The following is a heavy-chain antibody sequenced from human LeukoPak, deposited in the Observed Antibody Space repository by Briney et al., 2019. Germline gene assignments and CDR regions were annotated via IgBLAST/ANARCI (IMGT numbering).Heavy chain of an antibody. V-gene: IGHV3-48*03. J-gene: IGHJ4*02. CDR1: GFIFRSYE. CDR3: AREKDSYGWWGGLY. CDR2: ISCSGSTI. D-gene: IGHD5-18*01. Sequence: GGSLSLSCAASGFIFRSYEMQWVRQARGKGLEGVSYISCSGSTIYYADSVKGRFTISRDNAKDSLDLQMNSLRAEDTAVYYCAREKDSYGWWGGLYWGQGTLVTVSS.